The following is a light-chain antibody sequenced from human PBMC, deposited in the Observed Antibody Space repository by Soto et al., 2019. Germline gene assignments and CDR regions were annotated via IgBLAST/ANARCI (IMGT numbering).Light chain of an antibody. Sequence: QSVLTQPPSVSAAPGQKVTISCSGSSSNIGNNFVSWYQQFPKTAPKLVIYDNNKRPSGIPGRFSGSRSGTSATLGITGLQTGDEADYYCATWDSSLNVVLFGGGTKLTVL. V-gene: IGLV1-51*01. CDR2: DNN. CDR3: ATWDSSLNVVL. CDR1: SSNIGNNF. J-gene: IGLJ2*01.